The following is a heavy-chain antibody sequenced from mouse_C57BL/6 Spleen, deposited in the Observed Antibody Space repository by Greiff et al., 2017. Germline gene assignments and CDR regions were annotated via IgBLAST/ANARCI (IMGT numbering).Heavy chain of an antibody. CDR2: IDPSDSYT. J-gene: IGHJ2*01. V-gene: IGHV1-50*01. CDR1: GYTFTSYW. D-gene: IGHD2-5*01. CDR3: ARDYSNYVLDY. Sequence: QVQLKQPGAELVKPGASVKLSCKASGYTFTSYWMQWVKQRPGQGLEWIGEIDPSDSYTNYNQKFKGKATLTVDTSSSTAYMQLSSLTSEDSAVYYCARDYSNYVLDYWGQGTTLTVSS.